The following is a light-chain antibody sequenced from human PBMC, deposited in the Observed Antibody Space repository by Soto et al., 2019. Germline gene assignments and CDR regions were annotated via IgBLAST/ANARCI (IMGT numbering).Light chain of an antibody. CDR3: QQSYSTPIT. CDR1: QSISSY. V-gene: IGKV1-39*01. Sequence: DIQMTQSPSSLSASVGDRVTITCRASQSISSYLNWYQQKPGKAPKLLIYAASSLQSGVPSRFSGSGSGTDFTLTICSLQPEDFGTYYCQQSYSTPITFGQGTRLEIK. J-gene: IGKJ5*01. CDR2: AAS.